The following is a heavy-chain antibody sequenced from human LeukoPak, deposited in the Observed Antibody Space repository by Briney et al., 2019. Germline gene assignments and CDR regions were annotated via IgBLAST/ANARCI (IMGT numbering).Heavy chain of an antibody. V-gene: IGHV3-33*01. CDR3: ARDLDILTGLGFDY. CDR2: IWYDGSNK. J-gene: IGHJ4*02. Sequence: GRSLRLSCAASGFTFSSYGMHWVRQAPGKGLEWVAVIWYDGSNKYYADSVKGRFTISRDNSKNTLYLQMNSLRAEDTAVYYCARDLDILTGLGFDYWGQGTLVTVSS. CDR1: GFTFSSYG. D-gene: IGHD3-9*01.